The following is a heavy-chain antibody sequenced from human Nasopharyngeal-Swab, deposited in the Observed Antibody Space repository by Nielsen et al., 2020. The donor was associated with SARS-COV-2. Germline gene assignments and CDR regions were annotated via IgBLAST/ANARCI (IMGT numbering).Heavy chain of an antibody. V-gene: IGHV3-73*01. CDR1: GFIFSEYA. Sequence: GESLKISCAASGFIFSEYAMDWVRQASGKGLEWVARIGDKAKNSATTYGASMKGRFTISRDDSSKTGFLQMDNLKTEDSALYYCTTDFYFDYWGQGALVTVSS. CDR3: TTDFYFDY. J-gene: IGHJ4*02. CDR2: IGDKAKNSAT.